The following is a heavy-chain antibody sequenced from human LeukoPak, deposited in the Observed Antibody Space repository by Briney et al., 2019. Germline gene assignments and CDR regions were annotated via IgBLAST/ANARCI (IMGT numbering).Heavy chain of an antibody. CDR2: IYYSGST. D-gene: IGHD6-6*01. CDR3: ARDHYGSSSALDY. J-gene: IGHJ4*02. V-gene: IGHV4-59*01. Sequence: SETLSLTCTVSGGSISSYYWSWIRQPPGKGLEWIGYIYYSGSTNYNPSLKSGVTISVDTSKNQFSLKLSSVTAADTAVYYCARDHYGSSSALDYWGQGTLVTVSS. CDR1: GGSISSYY.